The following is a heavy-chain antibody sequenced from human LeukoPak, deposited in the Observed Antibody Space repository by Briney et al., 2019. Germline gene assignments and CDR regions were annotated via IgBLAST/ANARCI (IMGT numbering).Heavy chain of an antibody. CDR1: GFTFSSYW. D-gene: IGHD1-26*01. CDR2: IKRDGSEM. V-gene: IGHV3-7*01. Sequence: GGSLRLSCAASGFTFSSYWMSWVRQAPGKGLEWVANIKRDGSEMYYVDSVKGRFTISRDNAKNSLYLQMNSLRADDTAVYHCARQETSSYNGAFDIWGQGTMVTVSS. J-gene: IGHJ3*02. CDR3: ARQETSSYNGAFDI.